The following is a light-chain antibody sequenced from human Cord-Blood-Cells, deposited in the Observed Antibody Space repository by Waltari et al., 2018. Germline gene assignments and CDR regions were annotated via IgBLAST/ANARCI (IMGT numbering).Light chain of an antibody. CDR1: SSDVGGYNY. Sequence: QSALTQPRSVSGSPGQSVTISCTGTSSDVGGYNYVSWYQQHPGKAPKLMIYDVSKRPSGFPYRFSGSKSGNTASLTIAGLQAEDEADYYCCSYAGSYTVVFGGVTKLTVL. CDR3: CSYAGSYTVV. V-gene: IGLV2-11*01. CDR2: DVS. J-gene: IGLJ2*01.